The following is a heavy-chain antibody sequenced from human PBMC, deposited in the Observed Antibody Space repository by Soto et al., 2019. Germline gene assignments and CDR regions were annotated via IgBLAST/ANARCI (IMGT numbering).Heavy chain of an antibody. CDR1: GFPFSRYC. CDR3: ARDPSEGRVGNWFES. J-gene: IGHJ5*01. Sequence: EGSLLLSCAASGFPFSRYCMNWLRPAPGKGLEWVASISSTTSYVYYADSVKGRFSTSRDNAKNILYLEMYALRTEDTAVYYCARDPSEGRVGNWFESWGQGTLVTVSS. D-gene: IGHD2-2*01. CDR2: ISSTTSYV. V-gene: IGHV3-21*06.